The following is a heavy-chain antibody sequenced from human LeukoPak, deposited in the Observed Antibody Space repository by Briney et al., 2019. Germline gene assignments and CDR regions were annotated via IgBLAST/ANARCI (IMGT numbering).Heavy chain of an antibody. V-gene: IGHV1-2*02. CDR1: GYTFTGYY. D-gene: IGHD2-2*01. CDR2: INPNSGGT. CDR3: ARDAVDCSSTSCYLTNWFDP. Sequence: ASVKVSCKASGYTFTGYYMHWVRQAPGQGLEWMGWINPNSGGTNYAQKFQGRVTMTRDTSISTAYMGLSRLRSDDTAVYYCARDAVDCSSTSCYLTNWFDPWGQGTLVTVSS. J-gene: IGHJ5*02.